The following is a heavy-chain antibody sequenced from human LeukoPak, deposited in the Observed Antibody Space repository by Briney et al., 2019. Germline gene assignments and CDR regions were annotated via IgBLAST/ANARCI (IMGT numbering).Heavy chain of an antibody. Sequence: ASVTVSCKASGYTFTSYYMHWVRQAPGQGLEWMGIINPSGGSTSYAQKFQGRVTMTRDTSTSTVHMELSSLRSEDTAVYYCARDGNLGNGMDVWGQGTTVTVSS. CDR3: ARDGNLGNGMDV. CDR2: INPSGGST. CDR1: GYTFTSYY. D-gene: IGHD1-1*01. J-gene: IGHJ6*02. V-gene: IGHV1-46*01.